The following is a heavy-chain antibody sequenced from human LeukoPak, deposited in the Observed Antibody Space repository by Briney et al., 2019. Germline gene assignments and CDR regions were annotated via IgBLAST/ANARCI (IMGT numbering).Heavy chain of an antibody. D-gene: IGHD3-10*01. J-gene: IGHJ6*03. CDR3: AGDTDDYSYMDV. CDR1: GGSFSGNY. V-gene: IGHV4-34*01. CDR2: IDPSGTT. Sequence: SETLSLTCAIYGGSFSGNYWSWIRQPPGKGLEWVGEIDPSGTTNYNPSLKSRVTISGDTSKNQFSLNLTSVTAADTAVYYCAGDTDDYSYMDVWGKGTTVTVSS.